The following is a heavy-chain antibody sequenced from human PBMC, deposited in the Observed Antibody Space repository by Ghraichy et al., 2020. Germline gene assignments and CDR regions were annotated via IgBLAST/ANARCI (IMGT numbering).Heavy chain of an antibody. V-gene: IGHV4-38-2*02. D-gene: IGHD2-21*02. J-gene: IGHJ4*02. Sequence: SETLSLTCIVSGYSISSGYYWGWSRQPPGKGLEWIGGIHHIGSTYNNPSLKSRFTMSVDPSKNQLSLRLTSVTGADTAVYFCARVVYCVGDCYYYFDFWGQGTLVTVSS. CDR3: ARVVYCVGDCYYYFDF. CDR1: GYSISSGYY. CDR2: IHHIGST.